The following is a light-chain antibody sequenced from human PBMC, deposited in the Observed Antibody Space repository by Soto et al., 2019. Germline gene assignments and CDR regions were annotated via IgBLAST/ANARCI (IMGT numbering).Light chain of an antibody. CDR3: AAWDDSLNGLYV. Sequence: QSVLTQPPSASGTPGQRVTISCSGSISNIGSNSVNWYQQLPGTAPKLLMYRNNVRPSGVPDRFSGSKSGTSASLAIRGLQSEDEADYYCAAWDDSLNGLYVFGTGTKLTVL. V-gene: IGLV1-44*01. CDR2: RNN. CDR1: ISNIGSNS. J-gene: IGLJ1*01.